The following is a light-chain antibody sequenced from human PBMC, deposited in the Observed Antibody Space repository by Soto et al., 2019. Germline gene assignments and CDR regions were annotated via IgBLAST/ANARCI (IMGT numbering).Light chain of an antibody. CDR2: NSD. V-gene: IGLV1-44*01. CDR1: SSNIGSNI. J-gene: IGLJ2*01. Sequence: QSVLTQPPSASGTPGQRVTISCSGSSSNIGSNIVNWYQHLPGAAPRLLIYNSDQRPSGVPDRFSGSKSGTSASLAISGLQSEDEADYYCAAWADSLNGVVFGGGTKLTVL. CDR3: AAWADSLNGVV.